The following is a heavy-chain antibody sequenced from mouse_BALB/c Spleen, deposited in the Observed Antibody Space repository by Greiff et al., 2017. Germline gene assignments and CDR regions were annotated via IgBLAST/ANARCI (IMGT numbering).Heavy chain of an antibody. CDR3: AADGAAMDY. J-gene: IGHJ4*01. Sequence: EVQLQQSGPGLVKPSQSLSLTCTVTGYSITSDYAWNWIRQFPGNKLEWMGYISYSGSTSYNPSLKSRISITRDTSKNQFFLQLNSVTTEDTATYYCAADGAAMDYWGQGTSVTVSS. V-gene: IGHV3-2*02. CDR2: ISYSGST. CDR1: GYSITSDYA.